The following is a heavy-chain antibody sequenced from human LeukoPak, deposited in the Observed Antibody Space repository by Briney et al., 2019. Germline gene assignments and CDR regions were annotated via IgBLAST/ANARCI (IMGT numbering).Heavy chain of an antibody. CDR1: GGTFSSYA. V-gene: IGHV1-69*06. Sequence: ASVKVSCKASGGTFSSYAISWVRQAPGQGLEWMGGIIPIFGTANYAQKFQGRVTITADKSTSTAYMELSSLRSEDTAVHYCARASPGNYYDSSGYYSIVDIWGQGTMVTVSS. CDR2: IIPIFGTA. CDR3: ARASPGNYYDSSGYYSIVDI. D-gene: IGHD3-22*01. J-gene: IGHJ3*02.